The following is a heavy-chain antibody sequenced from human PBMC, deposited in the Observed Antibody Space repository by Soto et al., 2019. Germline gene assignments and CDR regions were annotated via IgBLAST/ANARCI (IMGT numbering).Heavy chain of an antibody. D-gene: IGHD4-17*01. CDR1: GGSISSCDYY. J-gene: IGHJ6*02. Sequence: LSETLSLTCTVSGGSISSCDYYWSWIRQPPGKGLEWIGYIYYSGSTYYNPSLKSRVTISVDTSKNQFSLKLSSVTAADTAVYYCARELPGGGDYGDAHNYYYYHEGIDVWGQRPTVTVAS. CDR3: ARELPGGGDYGDAHNYYYYHEGIDV. V-gene: IGHV4-30-4*01. CDR2: IYYSGST.